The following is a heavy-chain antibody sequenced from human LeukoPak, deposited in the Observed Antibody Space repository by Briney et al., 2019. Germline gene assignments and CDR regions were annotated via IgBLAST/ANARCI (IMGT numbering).Heavy chain of an antibody. D-gene: IGHD3-10*01. V-gene: IGHV3-30*03. Sequence: GGSLRLSCAASGFTFSSYGMHWVRQAPGKGLEWVAVISYDGSNKYYADSVKGRFTISRDNSKNTLYLQMNSLRAEDTAVYYCARFALIYGSGTAYYFDYWGQGTLVTVSS. CDR1: GFTFSSYG. CDR2: ISYDGSNK. CDR3: ARFALIYGSGTAYYFDY. J-gene: IGHJ4*02.